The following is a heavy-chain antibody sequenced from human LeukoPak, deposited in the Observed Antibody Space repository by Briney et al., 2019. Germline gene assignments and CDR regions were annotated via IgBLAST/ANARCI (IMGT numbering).Heavy chain of an antibody. CDR2: IYTSGST. D-gene: IGHD5-12*01. CDR1: GGSVSSGTYY. J-gene: IGHJ4*02. Sequence: SETLSLTCTVSGGSVSSGTYYWTWIRQPAGKGLEWIGRIYTSGSTNFNPSLKSRVSISLDTSQNQFSLKMSTVTAADTVVYYCARTHGGYDFLDYWGQGTLVTVSS. CDR3: ARTHGGYDFLDY. V-gene: IGHV4-61*02.